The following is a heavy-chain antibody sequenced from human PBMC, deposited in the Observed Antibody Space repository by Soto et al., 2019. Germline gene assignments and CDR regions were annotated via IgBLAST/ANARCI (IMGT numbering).Heavy chain of an antibody. D-gene: IGHD2-15*01. CDR2: INHSGST. J-gene: IGHJ3*02. CDR1: GGSFSGYY. V-gene: IGHV4-34*01. CDR3: ARGRVVVVAATRRDAFDI. Sequence: QVQLQQWGAGLLKPSETLSLTCAVYGGSFSGYYWSWIRQPPGKGLEWIGEINHSGSTNYNPSLKSRVTISVDTSKNQFSLKLSSVTAADTAVYYCARGRVVVVAATRRDAFDIWGQGTMDTVSS.